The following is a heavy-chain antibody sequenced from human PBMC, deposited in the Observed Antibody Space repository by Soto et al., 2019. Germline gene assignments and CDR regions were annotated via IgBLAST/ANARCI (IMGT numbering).Heavy chain of an antibody. CDR2: ISGSGGST. CDR1: GFTFSSYA. Sequence: EVQLLESGGGLVQPGGSLRLSCAASGFTFSSYAMSWVHQAPGEGLEWVSAISGSGGSTYYADSVKGRFTISGDTTKPSRDLQRYCRRTEDTAVYYCANRDIVVVPAAIQPPSYWGQGTLVVVSS. V-gene: IGHV3-23*01. D-gene: IGHD2-2*01. J-gene: IGHJ4*02. CDR3: ANRDIVVVPAAIQPPSY.